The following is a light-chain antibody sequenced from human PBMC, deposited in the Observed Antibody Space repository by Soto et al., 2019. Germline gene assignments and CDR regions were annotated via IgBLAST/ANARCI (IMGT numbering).Light chain of an antibody. J-gene: IGKJ4*01. V-gene: IGKV3-11*01. CDR3: HQRYRWPLP. Sequence: EIVLTQSPATLSLSPGESVTLSCRASQSVGSNLAWYQHKPDQTPRLLIYDASKRATGIPARFSGSGSGTDFTLTISSLEPEDFAVYYCHQRYRWPLPFGGGTKVEI. CDR2: DAS. CDR1: QSVGSN.